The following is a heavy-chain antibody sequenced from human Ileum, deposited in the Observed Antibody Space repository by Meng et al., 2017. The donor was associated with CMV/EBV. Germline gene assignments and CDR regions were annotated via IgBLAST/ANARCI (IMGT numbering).Heavy chain of an antibody. J-gene: IGHJ3*02. D-gene: IGHD2-2*01. CDR1: TFTFSNFW. Sequence: GESLKISCADSTFTFSNFWMHWVRQAPGKGLEWVATISQDGRAEFYVDSVKGRFTVSRDNSKSSLYLQMTSLRVEDTAVYYCARETHLGPAASGVNIWGQGTLVTVSS. CDR2: ISQDGRAE. CDR3: ARETHLGPAASGVNI. V-gene: IGHV3-7*01.